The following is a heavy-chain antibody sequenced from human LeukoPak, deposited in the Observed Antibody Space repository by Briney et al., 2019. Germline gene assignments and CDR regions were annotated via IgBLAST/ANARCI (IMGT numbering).Heavy chain of an antibody. CDR1: SGSFSGYY. Sequence: SETLSLTCAVHSGSFSGYYWSWKRQPPGKGLEWIGEINHSGSTNYNPSLKSRVTISVDTSKNQFSLKLSSVTAADTAVYYCARGGRSSGYDSWGQGTLVTVSS. J-gene: IGHJ4*02. CDR2: INHSGST. CDR3: ARGGRSSGYDS. D-gene: IGHD5-12*01. V-gene: IGHV4-34*01.